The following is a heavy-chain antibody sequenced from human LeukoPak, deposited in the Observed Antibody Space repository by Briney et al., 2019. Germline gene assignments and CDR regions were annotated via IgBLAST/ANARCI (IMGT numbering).Heavy chain of an antibody. V-gene: IGHV3-23*01. CDR2: ISAGGGST. Sequence: GGSLRLSCAVSGFTLSSYAMSWVRQAPGKGLEWVSAISAGGGSTYYADSVKGRFTISRDNSKNTLYLQMNSLRAEDTALYFCANGRSSSGALQHDYWGQGTLVTVSS. CDR3: ANGRSSSGALQHDY. CDR1: GFTLSSYA. D-gene: IGHD6-19*01. J-gene: IGHJ4*02.